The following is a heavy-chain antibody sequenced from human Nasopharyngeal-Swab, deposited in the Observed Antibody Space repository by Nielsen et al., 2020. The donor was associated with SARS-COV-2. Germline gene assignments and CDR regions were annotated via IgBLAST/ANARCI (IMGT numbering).Heavy chain of an antibody. V-gene: IGHV3-48*04. CDR2: ISGSSGTI. J-gene: IGHJ6*02. CDR1: GFSGYD. Sequence: GGSLRLSCAVSGFSGYDMNWVRQTPGKGLEWLSYISGSSGTIYYADPVKGRFTISRDNAKKSLFLQMNSLRAEDTAVYYCASEHPAEYALDVWGLGTTVTVS. CDR3: ASEHPAEYALDV.